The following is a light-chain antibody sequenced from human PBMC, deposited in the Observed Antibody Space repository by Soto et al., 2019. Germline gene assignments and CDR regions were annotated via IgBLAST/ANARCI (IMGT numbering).Light chain of an antibody. CDR2: GAS. J-gene: IGKJ1*01. CDR1: QSVSNNY. V-gene: IGKV3-20*01. CDR3: QQYGSSGT. Sequence: EIVLTQSPGTLYLSPGERAPLSCMDSQSVSNNYLAWYQQKPGQAPRLLIYGASNRATGIPDRFSGSGSGTDFTLTISRLEPEDFAVYYCQQYGSSGTFGQGTKVDIK.